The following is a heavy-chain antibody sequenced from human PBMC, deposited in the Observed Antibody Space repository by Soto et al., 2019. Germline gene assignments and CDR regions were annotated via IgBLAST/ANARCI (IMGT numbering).Heavy chain of an antibody. J-gene: IGHJ6*03. Sequence: ASVKVSCKASGYTFTSYGISWVRQAPGQGLEWMGWISAYNGNTNYAQKLQGRVTMTTDTSTSTAYMELRSLRSDDTAVYYCARANSGSGWYPGYHYYMAVWGKGTTVTVSS. CDR2: ISAYNGNT. D-gene: IGHD6-19*01. CDR3: ARANSGSGWYPGYHYYMAV. V-gene: IGHV1-18*01. CDR1: GYTFTSYG.